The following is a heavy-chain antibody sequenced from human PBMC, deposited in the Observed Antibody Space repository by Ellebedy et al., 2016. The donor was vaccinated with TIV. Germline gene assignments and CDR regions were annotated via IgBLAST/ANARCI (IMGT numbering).Heavy chain of an antibody. J-gene: IGHJ4*02. V-gene: IGHV3-74*01. CDR2: LNSDGSTI. CDR1: GFTLTNYW. CDR3: ASEYSSSSHWGY. Sequence: GGSLRLSCAASGFTLTNYWMHWVRQAPGKGLVWVSSLNSDGSTIRYADSVQGRFTISRDNAKSMLYLQMNSLRAEDTAVYYCASEYSSSSHWGYWGQGTLVTVSS. D-gene: IGHD6-6*01.